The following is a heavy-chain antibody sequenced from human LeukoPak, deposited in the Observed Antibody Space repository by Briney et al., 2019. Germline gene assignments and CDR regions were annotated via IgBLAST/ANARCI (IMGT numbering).Heavy chain of an antibody. V-gene: IGHV4-34*01. CDR1: GGSFSDYS. J-gene: IGHJ3*02. CDR2: INHRGGT. Sequence: SETLSLTCAVFGGSFSDYSWTWIRQTPGKGMEWIGEINHRGGTNYNPSLKSRLTISVDTSKNQFSLNLTSVTAADTAVYYCASGVGEFFPDAFNIWGQGTMVGVFS. CDR3: ASGVGEFFPDAFNI. D-gene: IGHD3-10*01.